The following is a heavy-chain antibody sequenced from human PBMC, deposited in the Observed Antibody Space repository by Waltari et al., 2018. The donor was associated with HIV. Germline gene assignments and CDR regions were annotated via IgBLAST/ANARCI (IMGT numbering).Heavy chain of an antibody. CDR3: TTVGGGTRDY. CDR2: IKSNTDGGTT. V-gene: IGHV3-15*01. Sequence: EVLMVESGGGLGKPGGSLRLSCAASGFTFSDAWMSWVRQASGKGLEWVGRIKSNTDGGTTDYAAPVKGRFTISRDDSKTTLYLEMNSLKTEDTAVYYCTTVGGGTRDYWGQGTLITVSS. J-gene: IGHJ4*02. D-gene: IGHD3-16*01. CDR1: GFTFSDAW.